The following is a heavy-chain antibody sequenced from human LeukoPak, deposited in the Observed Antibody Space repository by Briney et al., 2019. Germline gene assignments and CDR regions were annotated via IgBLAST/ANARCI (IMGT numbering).Heavy chain of an antibody. Sequence: PSETLSLTCAVYGGSFSGYYWSWIRQPPGKGLEWIGEINHSGSTNYNPSLKSRVTISVDTSKNQFSLKLSSVTAADTAVYYCARDLYYFDYWGQGTLVTVSS. CDR3: ARDLYYFDY. CDR1: GGSFSGYY. J-gene: IGHJ4*02. V-gene: IGHV4-34*01. CDR2: INHSGST.